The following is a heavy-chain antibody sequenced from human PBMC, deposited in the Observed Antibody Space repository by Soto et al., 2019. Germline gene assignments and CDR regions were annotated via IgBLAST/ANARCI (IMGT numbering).Heavy chain of an antibody. J-gene: IGHJ4*02. Sequence: QVQLVQSGAEVKKPGSLVKVSCKASGGTFSSYAISWVRQAPGQGLEWMGGIIPIFGTANYAQKFQGRVTITADESTSTAYMELSSLRSEDTAVYYCARDLGLYGGNSGDYWGQGTLVTVSS. CDR2: IIPIFGTA. V-gene: IGHV1-69*01. CDR1: GGTFSSYA. D-gene: IGHD4-17*01. CDR3: ARDLGLYGGNSGDY.